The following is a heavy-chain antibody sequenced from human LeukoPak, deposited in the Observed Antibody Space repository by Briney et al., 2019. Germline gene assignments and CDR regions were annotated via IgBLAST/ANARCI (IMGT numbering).Heavy chain of an antibody. J-gene: IGHJ4*02. D-gene: IGHD6-6*01. CDR1: GFTVSNNY. Sequence: GGSLRLSCAASGFTVSNNYMSWVRQALGKGLEWVSLIYSGGNTYYADSVKGRFTISRDNSKNTLYLQMNSLRAEDKAVYYCARGKGSSSPFDYWGQGTLVTVSS. CDR3: ARGKGSSSPFDY. CDR2: IYSGGNT. V-gene: IGHV3-66*01.